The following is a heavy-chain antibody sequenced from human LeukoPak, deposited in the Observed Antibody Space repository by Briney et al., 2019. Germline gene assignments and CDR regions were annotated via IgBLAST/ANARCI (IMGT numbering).Heavy chain of an antibody. J-gene: IGHJ6*03. CDR1: GYTFTSYD. Sequence: ASVKVSCKASGYTFTSYDINWVRQATGQGLEWMGWMNPNSGDTDYAQRFQGRVTMTRDTSINTAYMEVRRLTSDDTADYYCARSAEHCANGVCFTKYYMDVWGTGTTVTVSS. CDR3: ARSAEHCANGVCFTKYYMDV. V-gene: IGHV1-2*02. CDR2: MNPNSGDT. D-gene: IGHD2-8*01.